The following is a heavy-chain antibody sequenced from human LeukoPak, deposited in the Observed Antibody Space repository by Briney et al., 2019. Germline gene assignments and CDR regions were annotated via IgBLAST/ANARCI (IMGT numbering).Heavy chain of an antibody. J-gene: IGHJ4*02. CDR3: ARDKRAMVRGVQHLDY. V-gene: IGHV1-46*01. Sequence: ASVKVSCKASGYTFTSYYMHWVRQAPGQGLEWMGIINPSGGSTSYAQKFQGRVTMTRDTSTSTVYMELSSLRSEDTAVYYCARDKRAMVRGVQHLDYWGQGTLVTVSS. D-gene: IGHD3-10*01. CDR1: GYTFTSYY. CDR2: INPSGGST.